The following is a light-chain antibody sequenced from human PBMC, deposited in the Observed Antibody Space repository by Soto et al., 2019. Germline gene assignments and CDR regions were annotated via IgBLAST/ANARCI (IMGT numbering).Light chain of an antibody. CDR2: GAS. J-gene: IGKJ1*01. CDR3: QQYGTSRWT. V-gene: IGKV3-20*01. CDR1: QSVSSSY. Sequence: EIVLTQSPGTLSLSPGERATLSCRASQSVSSSYLAWYQQKPGQAPRLLIYGASSRATGIPDRFSGSGSGTDFTLTISRLVPGDFAVYYCQQYGTSRWTFGQGTKVEIK.